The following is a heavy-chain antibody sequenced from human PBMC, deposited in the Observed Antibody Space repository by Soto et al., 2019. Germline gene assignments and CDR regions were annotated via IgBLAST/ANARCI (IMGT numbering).Heavy chain of an antibody. J-gene: IGHJ4*02. CDR1: GFTFSSYG. V-gene: IGHV3-30*18. Sequence: QVQLVESGGGVVQPGRSLRLSCAASGFTFSSYGMHWVRQAPGKGLEWVAVISYDGSNKYYADSVKGRFTISRDNSKNTLYLQMNSLRDEDTAVYYCAKVPWDSSSWSYFDYWGQRTLVTVSS. D-gene: IGHD6-13*01. CDR3: AKVPWDSSSWSYFDY. CDR2: ISYDGSNK.